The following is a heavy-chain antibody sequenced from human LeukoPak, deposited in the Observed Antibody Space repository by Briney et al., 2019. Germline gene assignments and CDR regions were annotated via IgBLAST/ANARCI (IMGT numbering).Heavy chain of an antibody. CDR3: ARVRGYCSGATCLIYMDV. CDR2: ISSSGSAL. D-gene: IGHD2-15*01. J-gene: IGHJ6*03. V-gene: IGHV3-48*01. Sequence: GGSLRLSCAASGFPFSGYSMNWVRQAPGKGLEWISFISSSGSALYYADSMKGRFTISRDNGKNSLYLQMNSLRADDTAVYYCARVRGYCSGATCLIYMDVWGKGTTVTVS. CDR1: GFPFSGYS.